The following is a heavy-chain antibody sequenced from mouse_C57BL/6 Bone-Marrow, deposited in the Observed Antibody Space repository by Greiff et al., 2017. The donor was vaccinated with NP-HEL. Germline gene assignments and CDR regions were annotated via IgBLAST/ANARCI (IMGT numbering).Heavy chain of an antibody. CDR1: GFPITSGYY. V-gene: IGHV12-3*01. Sequence: VQVVESGPGLVKPSQSLFLTCSITGFPITSGYYWIWIRQSPGKPLEWMGYITHSGETFYNPSLQSPISITRETSKNQFFLQLNSVTTEDTAMYYCAGDYDAYWYFDVWGTGTTVTVSS. CDR3: AGDYDAYWYFDV. J-gene: IGHJ1*03. D-gene: IGHD2-3*01. CDR2: ITHSGET.